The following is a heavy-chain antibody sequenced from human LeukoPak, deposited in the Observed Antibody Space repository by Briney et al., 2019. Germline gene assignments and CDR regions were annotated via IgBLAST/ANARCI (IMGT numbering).Heavy chain of an antibody. J-gene: IGHJ4*02. V-gene: IGHV4-34*01. D-gene: IGHD2-2*01. Sequence: SETLSLTCAVYGGSFSGYYWSWIRQPPGKGLEWIGEINHSGSTNYNPSLKSRVTISVDTSKNQFSLKLSSVTAADTAVYYCARRGRLLFRGRLVLGSGYFDYRGQGTLVTVSS. CDR1: GGSFSGYY. CDR2: INHSGST. CDR3: ARRGRLLFRGRLVLGSGYFDY.